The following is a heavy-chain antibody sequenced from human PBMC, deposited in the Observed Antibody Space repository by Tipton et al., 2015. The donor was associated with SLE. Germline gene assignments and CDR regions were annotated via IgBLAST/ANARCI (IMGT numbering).Heavy chain of an antibody. CDR1: GGSFSGYY. CDR3: ARGVITMGFGP. CDR2: INHSGST. V-gene: IGHV4-34*01. Sequence: TLSLTCAVYGGSFSGYYWSWIRQPPGKGLEWIGEINHSGSTNYNPSLKSRVTISVDTSKDQFSLKLSSVTAADTAVYYCARGVITMGFGPWGKGTLITVSS. J-gene: IGHJ5*02. D-gene: IGHD3-10*01.